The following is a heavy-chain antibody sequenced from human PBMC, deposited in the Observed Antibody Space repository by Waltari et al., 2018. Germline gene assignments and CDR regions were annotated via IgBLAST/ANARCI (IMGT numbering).Heavy chain of an antibody. CDR3: ARVPDSSGWVDY. CDR1: GYSISSGYY. D-gene: IGHD3-22*01. CDR2: IYHSGST. V-gene: IGHV4-38-2*01. J-gene: IGHJ4*02. Sequence: QVQLQESGPGLVKPSETLSLTCAVSGYSISSGYYWAWIRQPPGKGLEWIGSIYHSGSTYYNPSLKSRVTISVDTSKNQFSLKLSSVTAADTAVYYCARVPDSSGWVDYWGQGTLVTVSS.